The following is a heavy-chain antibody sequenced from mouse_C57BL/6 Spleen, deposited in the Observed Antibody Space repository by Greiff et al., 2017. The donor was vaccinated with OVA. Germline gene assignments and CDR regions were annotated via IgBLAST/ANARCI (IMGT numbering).Heavy chain of an antibody. V-gene: IGHV1-53*01. J-gene: IGHJ4*01. Sequence: QVHVKQSGAELVKPGASVKLSCKASGYTFTSYWMHWVKQRPGQGLEWIGNINPSNGGTNYNEKFKSKATLTVDKSSSTAYMQLSSLTSEDSAVYYCARSLYDGYYAAMDYWGQGTSVTVSS. CDR3: ARSLYDGYYAAMDY. D-gene: IGHD2-3*01. CDR2: INPSNGGT. CDR1: GYTFTSYW.